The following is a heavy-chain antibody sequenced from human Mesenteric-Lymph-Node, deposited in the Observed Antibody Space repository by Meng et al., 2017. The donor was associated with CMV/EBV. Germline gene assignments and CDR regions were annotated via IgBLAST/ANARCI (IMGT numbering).Heavy chain of an antibody. V-gene: IGHV3-53*01. CDR1: GFTVSSNY. CDR3: ARDFWSGYYNYYGMDV. J-gene: IGHJ6*02. Sequence: GGSLRLSCAASGFTVSSNYMSWVRQAPGKGLEWVSVIYSGGSTYYADSVKGRFTISRDNSKNTLYLQMNSLRAEDTAVYYCARDFWSGYYNYYGMDVWGQGTTVTVSS. D-gene: IGHD3-3*01. CDR2: IYSGGST.